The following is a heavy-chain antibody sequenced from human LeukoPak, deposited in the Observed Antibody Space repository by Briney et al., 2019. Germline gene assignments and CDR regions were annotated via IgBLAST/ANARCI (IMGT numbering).Heavy chain of an antibody. CDR3: AGSGWQVYLDY. Sequence: PGGSLRLSCAASGFTFSRSCMTWVRHAPGKGLEWVANIKQDGSEKYYVDSVKGRFTISRDNAKNSLYLQMNSLRAEDTAVYYCAGSGWQVYLDYWGQGTLVTVSS. D-gene: IGHD6-19*01. CDR1: GFTFSRSC. CDR2: IKQDGSEK. J-gene: IGHJ4*02. V-gene: IGHV3-7*01.